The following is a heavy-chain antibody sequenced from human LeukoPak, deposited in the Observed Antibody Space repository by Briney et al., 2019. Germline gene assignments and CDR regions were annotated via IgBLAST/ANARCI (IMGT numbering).Heavy chain of an antibody. Sequence: SETLSLTCTASGGYISSYYWSWIRQPPGKGLEWIGYIYYSGSSNYNPSLKSRVTISVDTSKNQISLKLSSVTAADTAVYYCARDLDSINWYGIPPGWFDPWGQGTLVTVSS. J-gene: IGHJ5*02. CDR3: ARDLDSINWYGIPPGWFDP. CDR2: IYYSGSS. CDR1: GGYISSYY. D-gene: IGHD6-13*01. V-gene: IGHV4-59*01.